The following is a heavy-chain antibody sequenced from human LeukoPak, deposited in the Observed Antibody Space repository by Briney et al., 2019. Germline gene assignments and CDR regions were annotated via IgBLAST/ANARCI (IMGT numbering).Heavy chain of an antibody. D-gene: IGHD6-13*01. J-gene: IGHJ4*02. CDR1: GYTFINYY. CDR2: INPRGGAT. V-gene: IGHV1-46*01. CDR3: ARVGQIGAVADF. Sequence: VASVKVSCKASGYTFINYYMHWVRQDPRHGLEWLGIINPRGGATDYSQKFQGRVTMTRDISTSTVYMELSGLRSDDTAVYSCARVGQIGAVADFWGQGTLVTVSS.